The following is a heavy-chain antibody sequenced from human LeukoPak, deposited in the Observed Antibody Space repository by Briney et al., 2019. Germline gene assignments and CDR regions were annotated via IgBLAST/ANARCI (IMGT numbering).Heavy chain of an antibody. CDR3: AKVFEVRGARRPKDY. V-gene: IGHV3-30*04. CDR1: GFTFSSYA. Sequence: GGSLRLSCAGSGFTFSSYALHWVRQAPGKGLEWVAVISFDGTKKYYADSVKGRFTISRDDSKSTLYLQMNSLRIEDTAVYYCAKVFEVRGARRPKDYWGQGTLVIVSS. CDR2: ISFDGTKK. D-gene: IGHD3-10*01. J-gene: IGHJ4*02.